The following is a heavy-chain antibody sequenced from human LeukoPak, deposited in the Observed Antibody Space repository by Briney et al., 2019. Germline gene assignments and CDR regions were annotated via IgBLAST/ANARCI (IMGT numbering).Heavy chain of an antibody. J-gene: IGHJ4*02. D-gene: IGHD6-6*01. V-gene: IGHV4-34*01. CDR3: AKAPTALVRGGYYFDS. CDR1: GVSFSDYY. CDR2: INHSGST. Sequence: PSETLSLTCAVYGVSFSDYYWNWIRQSPGKGLEWIGEINHSGSTNYNPSLKTRVTISVDTSKNQFSLKLNSVTAADTAVYFCAKAPTALVRGGYYFDSWGQGTLVTVSS.